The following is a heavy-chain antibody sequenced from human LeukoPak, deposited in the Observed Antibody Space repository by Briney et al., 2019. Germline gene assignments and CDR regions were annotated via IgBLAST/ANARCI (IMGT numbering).Heavy chain of an antibody. CDR1: GFTFSSYA. CDR2: ISSNGGST. D-gene: IGHD3-22*01. Sequence: GGSLRLSCAASGFTFSSYAMHWVRQAPGKGLEYVSAISSNGGSTYYANSVKGRFTISRDNAKNSLYLQMNSLRAEDTAVYYCARVRTKYYYDSSGRPYGMDVWGQGTTVTVSS. V-gene: IGHV3-64*01. J-gene: IGHJ6*02. CDR3: ARVRTKYYYDSSGRPYGMDV.